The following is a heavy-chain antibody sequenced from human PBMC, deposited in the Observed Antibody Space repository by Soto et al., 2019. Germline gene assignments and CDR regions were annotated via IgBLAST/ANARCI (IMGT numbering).Heavy chain of an antibody. CDR3: ARGNVANWFGP. J-gene: IGHJ5*02. V-gene: IGHV5-51*01. CDR1: GYSFTGYW. CDR2: VYPSDSRT. Sequence: GESRKISCEASGYSFTGYWIVWVRQMPGKGLEWMGIVYPSDSRTKYSPSFQGQVTISADTSTSTTYLQWTSLKASDTAIYYCARGNVANWFGPWGQGTLVTVSS.